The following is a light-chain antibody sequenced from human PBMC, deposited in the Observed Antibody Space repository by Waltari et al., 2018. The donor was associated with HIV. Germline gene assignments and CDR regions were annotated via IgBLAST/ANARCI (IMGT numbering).Light chain of an antibody. CDR3: QQTYSGPWT. CDR2: SAS. CDR1: HTISRF. J-gene: IGKJ1*01. Sequence: IQITQSPSYLSASVGDSVTVTCRANHTISRFLNWYQHKPGKAPNLLISSASNLHSGVPSRFGGSGSGTDFALTISSLQPEDFAVYYCQQTYSGPWTFGQGTKIDIK. V-gene: IGKV1-39*01.